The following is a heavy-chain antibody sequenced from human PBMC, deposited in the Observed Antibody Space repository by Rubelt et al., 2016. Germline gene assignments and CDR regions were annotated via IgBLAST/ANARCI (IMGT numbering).Heavy chain of an antibody. V-gene: IGHV1-69*13. CDR2: IIPIFGTA. J-gene: IGHJ6*02. Sequence: QVQLVQSGAEVKKPGASVKVSCKVSGGTFSSYAISWVRQAPGQGLEWMGGIIPIFGTANYAQKFQGRVTMTEDTSTATAYMELSSLRSEDTAVYYCASQWGSREDVWGQGTTVTVSS. D-gene: IGHD1-26*01. CDR1: GGTFSSYA. CDR3: ASQWGSREDV.